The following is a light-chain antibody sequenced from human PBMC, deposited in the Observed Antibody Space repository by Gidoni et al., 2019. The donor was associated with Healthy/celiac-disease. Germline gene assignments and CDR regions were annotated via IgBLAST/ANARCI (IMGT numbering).Light chain of an antibody. CDR2: DAA. CDR1: QSVSSY. V-gene: IGKV3-11*01. J-gene: IGKJ3*01. CDR3: QQRSNWHPGFT. Sequence: EIVLTQSPATLSLSPGERATLSCRARQSVSSYLSWYQQKPGQAPRLLIYDAANRATGIPARFSGSGCGTDFALTISSLELEDFAVYYCQQRSNWHPGFTFGPXTKVDIK.